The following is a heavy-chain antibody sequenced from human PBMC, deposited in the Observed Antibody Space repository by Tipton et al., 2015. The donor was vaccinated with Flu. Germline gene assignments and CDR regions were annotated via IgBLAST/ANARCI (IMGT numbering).Heavy chain of an antibody. D-gene: IGHD3-22*01. J-gene: IGHJ4*02. V-gene: IGHV4-59*01. CDR2: IFDSGST. CDR3: ARENYYESSGYPGHYDY. Sequence: LRLSCKVSGVSISGNYWSWIRQSPGEGLEWIGYIFDSGSTNYNPSLKSRVTISVDTSNNQFSLRLNSVTAADTAVYYCARENYYESSGYPGHYDYWGQGTPVTVSS. CDR1: GVSISGNY.